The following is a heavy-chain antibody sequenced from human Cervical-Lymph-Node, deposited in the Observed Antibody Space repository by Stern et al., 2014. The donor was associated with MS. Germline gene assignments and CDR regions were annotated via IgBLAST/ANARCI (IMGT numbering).Heavy chain of an antibody. V-gene: IGHV1-2*02. Sequence: QVQLVQSGAEVKKPGAAVKVSCKASGDTLTGYYMHWVRQAPGQGLAWMGWINPNSGGTNYAQKFQGRVTMTRDTSINTAYMELSGLRSDDTAVYFCARGPSIFWFDRWGQGTLVTVSS. CDR2: INPNSGGT. CDR3: ARGPSIFWFDR. CDR1: GDTLTGYY. D-gene: IGHD3-9*01. J-gene: IGHJ5*02.